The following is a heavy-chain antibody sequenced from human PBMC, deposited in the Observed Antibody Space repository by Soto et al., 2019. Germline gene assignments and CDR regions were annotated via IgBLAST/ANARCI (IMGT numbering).Heavy chain of an antibody. CDR2: ISYDGSNK. CDR1: GFTFSSYG. J-gene: IGHJ4*02. CDR3: AKSTFYSGSSNIIDY. D-gene: IGHD1-26*01. Sequence: QVQLVESGGGVVQPGRSLRLSCAASGFTFSSYGMHWVRQAPGKGLEWVAVISYDGSNKYYADSVKGRFTISRDNSKNTLYLQMNSLRAEDTAVYYCAKSTFYSGSSNIIDYWGQGTLVTVSS. V-gene: IGHV3-30*18.